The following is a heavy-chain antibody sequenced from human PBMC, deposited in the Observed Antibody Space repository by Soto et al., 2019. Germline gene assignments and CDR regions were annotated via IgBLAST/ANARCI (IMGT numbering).Heavy chain of an antibody. V-gene: IGHV3-21*06. Sequence: PGGSLRLSCASSWFTFTRYSMNWVRQAPGKGLEWVSSISSTTNYIYYGDSMKGRFTISRDSAKNSLYLEMNSLRAEDTAVYYCARESEDLTSNFDYWGQGTRVTVS. CDR2: ISSTTNYI. CDR3: ARESEDLTSNFDY. J-gene: IGHJ4*02. CDR1: WFTFTRYS.